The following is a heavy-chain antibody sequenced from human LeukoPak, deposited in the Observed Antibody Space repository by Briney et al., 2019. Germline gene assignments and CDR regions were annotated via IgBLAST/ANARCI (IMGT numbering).Heavy chain of an antibody. D-gene: IGHD5-18*01. CDR3: ARPGDSPFDH. V-gene: IGHV3-30*09. CDR2: ISYDGNSE. Sequence: GGSLRLSCTVSGFTFSGSSMHWLRQAPGQGLEWVATISYDGNSEYYRDSVKGRVAVSRVNSKNTLYLQMQSLRHEDTAVYFCARPGDSPFDHWGQGTLVTVSS. CDR1: GFTFSGSS. J-gene: IGHJ4*02.